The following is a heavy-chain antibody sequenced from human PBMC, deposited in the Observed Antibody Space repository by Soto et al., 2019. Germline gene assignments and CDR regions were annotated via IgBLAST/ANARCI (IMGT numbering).Heavy chain of an antibody. V-gene: IGHV1-18*01. J-gene: IGHJ6*02. Sequence: QVQLVQSGAEVKKPGASVKVSCKASGYTFTSYGISWVRQAPGQGLEWMGWISAYNGNTNYAQKLQGRVTMTRDTGKSTDYMELGPVRSDDTAVYYCARDHSSWYGSDYYYGMDVWGQGTTVTVSS. CDR1: GYTFTSYG. D-gene: IGHD6-13*01. CDR3: ARDHSSWYGSDYYYGMDV. CDR2: ISAYNGNT.